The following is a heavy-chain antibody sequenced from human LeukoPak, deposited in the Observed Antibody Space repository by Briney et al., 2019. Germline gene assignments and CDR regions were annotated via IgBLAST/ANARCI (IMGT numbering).Heavy chain of an antibody. V-gene: IGHV3-53*01. CDR2: IYSGGST. J-gene: IGHJ3*02. Sequence: GGSLRLSCAASGFTVSSNYMSWVRQAPGKGLEWVSVIYSGGSTYYADSVKGRFTISRDNSKNTLYLQMNSLRAEDTAVYYCARAPYGSGSYYNLFAFDIWGQGTMVTVSS. CDR3: ARAPYGSGSYYNLFAFDI. D-gene: IGHD3-10*01. CDR1: GFTVSSNY.